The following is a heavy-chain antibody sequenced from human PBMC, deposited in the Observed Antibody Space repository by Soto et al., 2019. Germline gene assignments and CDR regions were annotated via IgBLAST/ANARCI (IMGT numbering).Heavy chain of an antibody. CDR1: GFTFSSYW. V-gene: IGHV3-74*01. D-gene: IGHD2-8*01. Sequence: GGSLRLSCAASGFTFSSYWMHWVRQAPGKGLVWVSRINSDGSSTSYADSVKGRFTISRDNAKNTLYLQMNSLRAEDTAVYYCARSTNHDAFDIWGQGTMVTVSS. CDR3: ARSTNHDAFDI. J-gene: IGHJ3*02. CDR2: INSDGSST.